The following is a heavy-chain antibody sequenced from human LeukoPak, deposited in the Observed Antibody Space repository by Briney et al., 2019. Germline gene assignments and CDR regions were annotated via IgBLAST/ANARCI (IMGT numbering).Heavy chain of an antibody. J-gene: IGHJ1*01. CDR3: ASGDYGANPFLN. CDR1: GFTFSSYA. CDR2: ISGSGGST. Sequence: GGSLRLSCAASGFTFSSYAMSWVRQAPGKGLEWVSAISGSGGSTYYADSVKGRFTISRDNSKNTLFLQMNSLRAEDTAVYSCASGDYGANPFLNWGQGTLVTVSS. V-gene: IGHV3-23*01. D-gene: IGHD4-23*01.